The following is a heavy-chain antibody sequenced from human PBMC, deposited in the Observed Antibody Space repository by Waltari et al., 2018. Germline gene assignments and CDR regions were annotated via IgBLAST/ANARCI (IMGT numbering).Heavy chain of an antibody. V-gene: IGHV1-3*01. CDR3: ARYRADRIDVWYGMDV. CDR1: GYTFSNFA. CDR2: INAGNAYT. D-gene: IGHD3-3*01. J-gene: IGHJ6*04. Sequence: QVQLVQSGAEVKKPGAPVKVSCKASGYTFSNFAIHWVRQAPGQGLEWMGGINAGNAYTQYQQNVQGRVTVTRDAAGRTACMVLGSVGYEDTAVCYCARYRADRIDVWYGMDVGGVGTAVTVSS.